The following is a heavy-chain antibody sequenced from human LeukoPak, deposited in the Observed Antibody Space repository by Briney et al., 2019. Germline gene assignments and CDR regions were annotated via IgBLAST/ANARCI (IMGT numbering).Heavy chain of an antibody. CDR2: IYYSGST. Sequence: KSSETLSLTCTVSGGSISSSSYYWGWIRQPPGKGLEWIGSIYYSGSTYYNPSLKSRVTISVDTSKNQFSLKLSSVTAADTAVYYCARHIVVVPAAMGYYYYYYMDVWGKGTTVTVSS. J-gene: IGHJ6*03. V-gene: IGHV4-39*01. CDR1: GGSISSSSYY. D-gene: IGHD2-2*01. CDR3: ARHIVVVPAAMGYYYYYYMDV.